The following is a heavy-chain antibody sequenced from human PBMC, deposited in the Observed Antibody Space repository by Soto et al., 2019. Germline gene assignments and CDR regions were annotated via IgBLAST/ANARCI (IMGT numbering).Heavy chain of an antibody. CDR3: AKPTVPFGRTVVAGPFDN. CDR1: GFTFSSFG. D-gene: IGHD6-19*01. J-gene: IGHJ4*02. V-gene: IGHV3-30*18. Sequence: LRLSCAASGFTFSSFGMHWVRQAPGKGLEWVAAILYDGTNKYYADSVKGRLTISRDNSKNTLYLQMNSLRAEDTAVFYCAKPTVPFGRTVVAGPFDNWGQGTLVTVSS. CDR2: ILYDGTNK.